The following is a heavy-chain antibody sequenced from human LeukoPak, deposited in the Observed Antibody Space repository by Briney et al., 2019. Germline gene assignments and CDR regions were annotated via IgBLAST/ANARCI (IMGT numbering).Heavy chain of an antibody. J-gene: IGHJ6*02. Sequence: ASVKVSCKASGYTFTSYGISWVRQAPGQGLEWMGWISAYNGNTNYAQKLQGRVTMTTDTSTSTAYMELRSLRSDDTAVYYCASGAKITIFGVVTDNGMDVWGQGTTVTVSS. CDR3: ASGAKITIFGVVTDNGMDV. CDR1: GYTFTSYG. V-gene: IGHV1-18*01. D-gene: IGHD3-3*01. CDR2: ISAYNGNT.